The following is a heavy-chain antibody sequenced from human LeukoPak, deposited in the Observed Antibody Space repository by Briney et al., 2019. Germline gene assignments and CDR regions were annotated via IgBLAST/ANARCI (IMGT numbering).Heavy chain of an antibody. CDR3: ARIRCSSTSCYSKDAFDI. Sequence: ASVKVSCKASGYTFTSYYMHWVRQAPGQGLEWMGLINPSGGSTSYAQKFQGRVTMTRDTSTSTVYMELSSLRSEDTAVYYCARIRCSSTSCYSKDAFDIWGQGTMVTVSS. V-gene: IGHV1-46*01. D-gene: IGHD2-2*02. CDR2: INPSGGST. CDR1: GYTFTSYY. J-gene: IGHJ3*02.